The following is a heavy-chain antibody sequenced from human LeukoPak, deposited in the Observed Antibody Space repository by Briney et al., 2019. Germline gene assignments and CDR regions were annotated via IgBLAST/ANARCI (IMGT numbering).Heavy chain of an antibody. CDR1: GGTFSSYA. CDR3: AIAYCGGDCLPFDY. Sequence: ASVKVSCKASGGTFSSYAISWVRQAPGQGLEWMVGIIPIFGTANYAQKFQGRVTITADESTSTAYMELSSLRSGDTAVYYCAIAYCGGDCLPFDYWGQGTLVTVSS. CDR2: IIPIFGTA. J-gene: IGHJ4*02. V-gene: IGHV1-69*01. D-gene: IGHD2-21*02.